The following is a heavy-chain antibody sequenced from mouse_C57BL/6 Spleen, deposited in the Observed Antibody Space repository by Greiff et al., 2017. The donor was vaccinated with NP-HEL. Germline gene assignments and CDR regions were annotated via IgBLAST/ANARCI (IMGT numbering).Heavy chain of an antibody. CDR1: GFSLTSYG. D-gene: IGHD1-1*01. CDR2: IWRGGST. CDR3: AKNLIYYGSSEAMDY. Sequence: VKLVESGPGLVQPSQSLSITCTVSGFSLTSYGVHWVRQSPGKGLEWLGVIWRGGSTDYNAAFMSRLSITKDNSKSQVFFKMNSLQADDTAIYYCAKNLIYYGSSEAMDYWGQGTSVTVSS. J-gene: IGHJ4*01. V-gene: IGHV2-5*01.